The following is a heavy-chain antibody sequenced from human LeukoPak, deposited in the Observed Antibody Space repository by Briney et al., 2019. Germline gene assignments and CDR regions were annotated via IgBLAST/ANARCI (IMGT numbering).Heavy chain of an antibody. J-gene: IGHJ1*01. Sequence: GGSLRLSCAASGFTFSSYSMSWVRQAPGKRLEWVSYISSTSSTIYYADSVKGRFTISRDNAKNSLYLQMNSLRDEDTAVYYCARNYYDSSGYYVDFHFWGQGTLVTVSS. CDR2: ISSTSSTI. V-gene: IGHV3-48*02. CDR3: ARNYYDSSGYYVDFHF. D-gene: IGHD3-22*01. CDR1: GFTFSSYS.